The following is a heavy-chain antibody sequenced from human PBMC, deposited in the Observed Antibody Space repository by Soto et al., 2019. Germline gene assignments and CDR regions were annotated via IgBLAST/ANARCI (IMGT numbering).Heavy chain of an antibody. CDR2: INAYNGNT. CDR1: GYLFTSHG. J-gene: IGHJ4*01. V-gene: IGHV1-18*04. Sequence: ASVKVSCKASGYLFTSHGISWVRQAPGQGLEWMGWINAYNGNTKYTQKVQGRITMTTDTSTSTAYMELRSLRSDDTAVYYCARDGLGGVVGHTTFDRDYWG. D-gene: IGHD1-26*01. CDR3: ARDGLGGVVGHTTFDRDY.